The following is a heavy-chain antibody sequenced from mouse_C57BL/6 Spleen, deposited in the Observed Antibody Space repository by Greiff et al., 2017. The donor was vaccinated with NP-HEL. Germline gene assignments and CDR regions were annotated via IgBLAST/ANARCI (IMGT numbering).Heavy chain of an antibody. J-gene: IGHJ2*01. V-gene: IGHV1-55*01. CDR1: GYTFTSYW. CDR3: ARVDTAGVGDY. CDR2: IYPGSGST. Sequence: QVQLKQPGAELVKPGASVKMSCKASGYTFTSYWITWVKQRPGQGLEWIGDIYPGSGSTNYNEKFKSKATLTVDTSSSTAYMQLSSLTSEDAAVYYCARVDTAGVGDYWGQGTTLTVSS. D-gene: IGHD3-1*01.